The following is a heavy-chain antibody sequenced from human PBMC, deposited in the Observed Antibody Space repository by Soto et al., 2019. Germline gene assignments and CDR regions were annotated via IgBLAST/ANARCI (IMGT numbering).Heavy chain of an antibody. D-gene: IGHD2-15*01. V-gene: IGHV4-59*08. J-gene: IGHJ4*02. CDR2: IYYSGST. Sequence: SETLSLTCTVSGGSISSYYWSWIRQPPGKGLEWIGYIYYSGSTNYNPSLKSRVTISVDTSKNQFSLKLSSVTAADTAVYYCASGYCSGGSCSTSYYFDYWGQGTLVTVSS. CDR3: ASGYCSGGSCSTSYYFDY. CDR1: GGSISSYY.